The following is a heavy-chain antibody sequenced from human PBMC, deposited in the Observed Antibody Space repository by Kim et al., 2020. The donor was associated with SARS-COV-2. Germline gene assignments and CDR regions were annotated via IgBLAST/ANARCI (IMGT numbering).Heavy chain of an antibody. Sequence: GGSLRLSCAASGFTFSSYAMSWVRQAPGKGLEWVSAISGSGGSTYYADSVKGRFTISRDNSKNTLYLQMNSLRAEDTAVYYCAKDYITSGIVVVTRYGIDVWGQGTTVTVSS. CDR3: AKDYITSGIVVVTRYGIDV. D-gene: IGHD3-22*01. CDR2: ISGSGGST. CDR1: GFTFSSYA. V-gene: IGHV3-23*01. J-gene: IGHJ6*02.